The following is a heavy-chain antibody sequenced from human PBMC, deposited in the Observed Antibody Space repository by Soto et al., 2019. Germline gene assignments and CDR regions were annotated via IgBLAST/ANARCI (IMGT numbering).Heavy chain of an antibody. J-gene: IGHJ4*02. CDR2: IWHDGSNK. CDR1: GFTFNNYG. Sequence: PGGSLRLSCAASGFTFNNYGMHWVRQAPGKGLEWVAGIWHDGSNKYYTNSVKGRFTISRDNSKNMLYLQMNSLRADDTAVYHCAREAGYQQTIGQQRTAGWGQGIMVTVSS. CDR3: AREAGYQQTIGQQRTAG. D-gene: IGHD6-25*01. V-gene: IGHV3-33*01.